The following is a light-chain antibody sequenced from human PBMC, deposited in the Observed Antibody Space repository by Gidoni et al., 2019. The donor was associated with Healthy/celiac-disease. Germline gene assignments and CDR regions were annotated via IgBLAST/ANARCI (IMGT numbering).Light chain of an antibody. V-gene: IGKV1-39*01. J-gene: IGKJ1*01. CDR1: QSISSY. CDR3: QQSYSTPVT. Sequence: DIQMTQFQSSLSASVGDRVTITCRASQSISSYLNWYQQKPGKAPKLLIYAASSLQSGVPSRCSGSGSGTDFTLTISSLHPEDFATYYCQQSYSTPVTFGQGTKVEIK. CDR2: AAS.